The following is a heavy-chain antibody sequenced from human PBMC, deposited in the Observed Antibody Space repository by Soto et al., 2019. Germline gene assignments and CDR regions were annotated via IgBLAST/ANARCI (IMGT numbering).Heavy chain of an antibody. J-gene: IGHJ5*02. D-gene: IGHD6-19*01. V-gene: IGHV4-39*01. CDR2: IFYSGSS. CDR3: ARGHGGSGWYYTWFDP. Sequence: QLQLQASGPGLVKPSETLSLTCTVSGGSISRSSSYWGWIRQPPGKGLEWLGNIFYSGSSYYNPSLKSRVIISVDTCKNQFSLKLSSVTAADTAVYYCARGHGGSGWYYTWFDPWGQETLVTVSS. CDR1: GGSISRSSSY.